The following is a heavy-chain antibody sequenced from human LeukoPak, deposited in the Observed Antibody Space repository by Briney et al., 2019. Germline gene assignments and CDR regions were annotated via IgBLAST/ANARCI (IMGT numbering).Heavy chain of an antibody. V-gene: IGHV4-4*07. CDR3: AGEQQQLVP. J-gene: IGHJ5*02. CDR2: IYTSGST. D-gene: IGHD6-13*01. CDR1: GGSISSYY. Sequence: SETLSLTCTVSGGSISSYYWSWLRQPAGKGLEWMVRIYTSGSTNYNPSLKSRVTMSVDTSKNQFSPKLSSVTAADTAVYYCAGEQQQLVPWGQGTLVTVSS.